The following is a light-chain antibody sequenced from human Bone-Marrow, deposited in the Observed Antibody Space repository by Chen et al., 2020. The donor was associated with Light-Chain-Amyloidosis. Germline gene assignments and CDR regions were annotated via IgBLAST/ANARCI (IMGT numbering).Light chain of an antibody. CDR2: VIS. Sequence: QSALTQPASVSGSPGQSITISCTGTRSDIGGYQYVSWYQQHPGEAPKLMVYVISRRPSWVSKRFSGSKSGNTASLTISGLQAEDEADYYCSSYTPRTTLYVFGTGTKVTVL. J-gene: IGLJ1*01. CDR1: RSDIGGYQY. V-gene: IGLV2-14*03. CDR3: SSYTPRTTLYV.